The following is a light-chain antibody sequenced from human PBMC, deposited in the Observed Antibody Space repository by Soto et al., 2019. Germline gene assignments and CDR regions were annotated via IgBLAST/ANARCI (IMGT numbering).Light chain of an antibody. CDR2: GAS. Sequence: EIVMTQSPETLSVSPGERGTLSCRASQRINNNLAWYQQKPGQAPRLLIYGASTRATGFPDRFSGSGSGTEITLTISGLQSEDFAVYYCQQHDDWLLTFGGGTKVDIK. J-gene: IGKJ4*01. CDR3: QQHDDWLLT. CDR1: QRINNN. V-gene: IGKV3-15*01.